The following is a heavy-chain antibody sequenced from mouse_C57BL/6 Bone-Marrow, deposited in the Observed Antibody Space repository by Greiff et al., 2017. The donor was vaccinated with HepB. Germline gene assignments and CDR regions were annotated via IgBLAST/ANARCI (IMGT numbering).Heavy chain of an antibody. D-gene: IGHD1-1*01. CDR3: AFITTEVAGIDY. Sequence: QVQLQQPGTELVKPGASVKLSCKASGYTFTSYWMHWVKQRPGQGLEWIGNINPSNGGTNYNEKFKSKATLTVDKSSSTAYMQLSSLTSEDSAVYCCAFITTEVAGIDYWGQGTTLTVSS. CDR2: INPSNGGT. J-gene: IGHJ2*01. V-gene: IGHV1-53*01. CDR1: GYTFTSYW.